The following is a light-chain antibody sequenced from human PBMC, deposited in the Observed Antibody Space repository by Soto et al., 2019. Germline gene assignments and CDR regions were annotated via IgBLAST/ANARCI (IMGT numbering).Light chain of an antibody. CDR1: QSVSSSY. V-gene: IGKV3-20*01. CDR3: QQYGSSPRT. J-gene: IGKJ2*01. Sequence: EIVLTQSPGTLSLSPGERATLSCRASQSVSSSYLAWYQQKPGQAPRLLIYGASSRATGIPDRFSGSGSGTDFTLTISRLEPEEGAVYYCQQYGSSPRTFGQGTKLEIK. CDR2: GAS.